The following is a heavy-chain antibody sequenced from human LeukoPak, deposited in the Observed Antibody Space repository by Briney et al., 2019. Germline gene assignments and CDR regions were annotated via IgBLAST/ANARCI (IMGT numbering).Heavy chain of an antibody. CDR3: ASSQIRSMVRGEPLTPSYNWFDP. V-gene: IGHV4-59*01. J-gene: IGHJ5*02. CDR2: IYYSGST. D-gene: IGHD3-10*01. Sequence: PSETLSLTCTVSGGSISSYYWSWIRQPPGKGLEWIGYIYYSGSTNYNPPLNSRVTISLDTSKNQFSLKLSSVTPADTAVYYCASSQIRSMVRGEPLTPSYNWFDPWGQGTLVTVSS. CDR1: GGSISSYY.